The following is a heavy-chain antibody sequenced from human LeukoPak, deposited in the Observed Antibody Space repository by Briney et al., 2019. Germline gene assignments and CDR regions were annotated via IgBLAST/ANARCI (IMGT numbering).Heavy chain of an antibody. J-gene: IGHJ4*02. D-gene: IGHD5-12*01. CDR3: ARGRYSGYDPKHYYFDY. Sequence: SETLSLTCTVSGGSINSSNYYWGWIRQPPGKGLEWIGSIYHSGSTNYNPSLKSRVTISVDTSKNQFSLKLSSVTAADTAVYYCARGRYSGYDPKHYYFDYWGQGTLVTVSS. V-gene: IGHV4-39*07. CDR1: GGSINSSNYY. CDR2: IYHSGST.